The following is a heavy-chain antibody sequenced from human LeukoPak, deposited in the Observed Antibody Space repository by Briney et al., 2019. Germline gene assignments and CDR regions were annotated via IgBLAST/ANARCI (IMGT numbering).Heavy chain of an antibody. J-gene: IGHJ4*02. D-gene: IGHD5-18*01. Sequence: GGSLRLSCAASGFTFSSYWMNWVRQAPGKGLEWVADIKQDGSEKYYVDSVKGRFTISRDNAKNSMYLQMNSLRAEDTAVYYCASTRHTAMVYFNYWGQGTLVTVSS. CDR3: ASTRHTAMVYFNY. CDR2: IKQDGSEK. V-gene: IGHV3-7*03. CDR1: GFTFSSYW.